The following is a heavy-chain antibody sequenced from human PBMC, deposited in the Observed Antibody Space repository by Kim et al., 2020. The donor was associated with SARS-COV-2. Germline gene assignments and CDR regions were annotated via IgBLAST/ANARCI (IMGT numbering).Heavy chain of an antibody. D-gene: IGHD6-13*01. CDR2: INHSGST. J-gene: IGHJ5*02. CDR1: GGSFSGYY. V-gene: IGHV4-34*01. Sequence: SETLSLTCAVYGGSFSGYYWSWIRQPPGKGLEWIGEINHSGSTNYNPSLKSRVTISVDTSKNQFSLKLSSVTAADTAVHYCARPRRGEPYSSSWYWFDP. CDR3: ARPRRGEPYSSSWYWFDP.